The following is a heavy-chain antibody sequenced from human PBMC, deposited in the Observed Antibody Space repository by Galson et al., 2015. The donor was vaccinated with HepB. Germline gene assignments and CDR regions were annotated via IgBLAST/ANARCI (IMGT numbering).Heavy chain of an antibody. D-gene: IGHD6-19*01. CDR3: ARDVAVAVLGSFDI. CDR2: INQEGSEK. J-gene: IGHJ3*02. Sequence: SLRLSCAASGFTLSSHWMSWVRQAPGKGLEWVANINQEGSEKHYVDSVKGRFTVARDNGKKSLYLQMNRLRAEDTAVYYCARDVAVAVLGSFDIWGQGTMVTVSS. V-gene: IGHV3-7*01. CDR1: GFTLSSHW.